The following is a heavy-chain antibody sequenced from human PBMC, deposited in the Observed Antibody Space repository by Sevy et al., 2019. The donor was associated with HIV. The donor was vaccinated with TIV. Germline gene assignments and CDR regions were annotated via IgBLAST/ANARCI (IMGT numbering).Heavy chain of an antibody. CDR1: GFTFSSQA. CDR2: ISASGDHT. J-gene: IGHJ4*02. CDR3: AIEGTHRRRDY. Sequence: GGSLRLSCAASGFTFSSQAMSWVRQSPGKGQKWVSIISASGDHTYYADSVKGRFTISRDNSKNRLYLQMNGLRAEDTAVYYCAIEGTHRRRDYGGRGTLVTVSS. V-gene: IGHV3-23*01.